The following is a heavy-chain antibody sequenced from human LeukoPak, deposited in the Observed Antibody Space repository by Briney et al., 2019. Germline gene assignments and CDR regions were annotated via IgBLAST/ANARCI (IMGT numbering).Heavy chain of an antibody. J-gene: IGHJ6*02. CDR1: GFTFSSYA. Sequence: PGGSLRLSCAASGFTFSSYAMSWVRQAPGKGLEWGSAISGSGGSTYYADSVKGRFTISRDNSKNTLYLQMNSLRAEDTAVYYCAKWAVKGLDYYYYGMDVWGQGTTVTVSS. D-gene: IGHD6-19*01. CDR2: ISGSGGST. CDR3: AKWAVKGLDYYYYGMDV. V-gene: IGHV3-23*01.